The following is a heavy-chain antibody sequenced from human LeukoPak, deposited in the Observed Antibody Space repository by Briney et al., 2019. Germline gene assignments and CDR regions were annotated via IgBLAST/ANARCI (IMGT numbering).Heavy chain of an antibody. CDR3: ARLPFGPYFDY. V-gene: IGHV4-34*01. D-gene: IGHD3/OR15-3a*01. Sequence: SETLSLTCAVYGGSFSGYYWSWIRQPPGKGLEWIGEINHSGSTNYNPSLKSRVTISIDTSKNQFSLKLNSVTAADTAVYYCARLPFGPYFDYWGQGTLAAVSS. CDR2: INHSGST. J-gene: IGHJ4*02. CDR1: GGSFSGYY.